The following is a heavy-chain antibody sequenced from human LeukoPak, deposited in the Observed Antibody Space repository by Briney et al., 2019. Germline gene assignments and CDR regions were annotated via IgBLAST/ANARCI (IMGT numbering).Heavy chain of an antibody. CDR1: GFTFSTSA. Sequence: GGSLRLSCAASGFTFSTSAMSWVRQVPGQGLDWVSSISGSGDTTYKADSVRGRFTISRDNSKNTLYLQLNSLRADDTAVYFCAKDGDDGGPPDVFDYWGQGTLVTVSS. CDR3: AKDGDDGGPPDVFDY. J-gene: IGHJ4*02. V-gene: IGHV3-23*01. D-gene: IGHD3-16*01. CDR2: ISGSGDTT.